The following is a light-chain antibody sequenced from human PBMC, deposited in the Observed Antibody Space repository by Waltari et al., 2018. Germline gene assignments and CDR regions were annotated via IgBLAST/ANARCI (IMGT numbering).Light chain of an antibody. CDR1: QSVLYRSNNKNF. CDR2: WAS. J-gene: IGKJ3*01. Sequence: DIVMTQSPDYLAVSLGERATINCKSSQSVLYRSNNKNFLAWYQQRQGKSPKLLIYWASTRESGVPDRFSGSGSGTDFTLTISSLQAEDVAVYYCQQYYTTPPTFGPGTKVDIK. CDR3: QQYYTTPPT. V-gene: IGKV4-1*01.